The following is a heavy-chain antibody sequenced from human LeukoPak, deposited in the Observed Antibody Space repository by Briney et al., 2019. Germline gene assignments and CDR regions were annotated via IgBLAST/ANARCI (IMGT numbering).Heavy chain of an antibody. CDR1: GYTFTGYY. CDR2: INPNSGGT. Sequence: ASVKVSCKASGYTFTGYYMHWVRQAPGQGLEWMGWINPNSGGTNYAQKFQGRVIMTRDTSISTAYMELSRLRSDDTAVYYCARAQGIAVAGTFDYWGQGTLVTVSS. V-gene: IGHV1-2*02. D-gene: IGHD6-19*01. J-gene: IGHJ4*02. CDR3: ARAQGIAVAGTFDY.